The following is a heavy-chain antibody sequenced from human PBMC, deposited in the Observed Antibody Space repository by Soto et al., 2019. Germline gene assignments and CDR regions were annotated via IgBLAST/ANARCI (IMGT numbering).Heavy chain of an antibody. D-gene: IGHD5-18*01. V-gene: IGHV3-30*18. CDR1: GFIFSSHG. CDR2: ISYDGSNK. CDR3: AKGVRGYSYGPLEYFDY. J-gene: IGHJ4*02. Sequence: QVQLVESGGGVVQPGRSLRLSCAASGFIFSSHGMHWVRQAPGKGLEWVAVISYDGSNKYYADSVKGRFTISRDNSKNTLYLQMNSLRAEDTAVYYCAKGVRGYSYGPLEYFDYWGQGTLVTVSS.